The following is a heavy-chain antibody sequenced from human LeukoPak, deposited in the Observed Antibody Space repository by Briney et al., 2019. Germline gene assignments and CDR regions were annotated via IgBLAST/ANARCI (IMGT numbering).Heavy chain of an antibody. CDR3: AREGQYCSGGSCYRMTMDV. CDR1: GFTFSTYA. CDR2: ISSDGRDK. Sequence: PGRSLRLSCAASGFTFSTYAMHWVRQAPGKGLEWVAAISSDGRDKYYADSVKGRLTISRDNSKNTLFLQMNSLRAEDTAVYYCAREGQYCSGGSCYRMTMDVWGQGATVTVSS. V-gene: IGHV3-30*07. J-gene: IGHJ6*02. D-gene: IGHD2-15*01.